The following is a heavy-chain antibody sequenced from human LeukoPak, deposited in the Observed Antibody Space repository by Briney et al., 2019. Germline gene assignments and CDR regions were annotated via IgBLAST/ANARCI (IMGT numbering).Heavy chain of an antibody. D-gene: IGHD2-8*01. V-gene: IGHV3-30-3*01. CDR1: GFTFSSYA. J-gene: IGHJ4*02. CDR2: ISYDGSNK. CDR3: ARANGVPDY. Sequence: GGSLRLSCAASGFTFSSYAMHWVRQAPGKGLEWVAVISYDGSNKYYADSVKGRFTISRDNSKNTLYLQMNSLRAEDTAVYYCARANGVPDYWGQGTLVTVSS.